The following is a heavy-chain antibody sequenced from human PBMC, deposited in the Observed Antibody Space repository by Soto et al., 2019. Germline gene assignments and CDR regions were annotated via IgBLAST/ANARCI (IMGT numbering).Heavy chain of an antibody. Sequence: GGSLRLSCAASGFTFSSYWMSWVRQAPGKGLEWVSYISSSSSYTNYADSVKGRFTISRDNAKNSLYLQMNSLRAEDTAVYYCARGGRSSGWYFQHWGQGTLVTVSS. J-gene: IGHJ1*01. CDR2: ISSSSSYT. D-gene: IGHD6-19*01. V-gene: IGHV3-21*05. CDR1: GFTFSSYW. CDR3: ARGGRSSGWYFQH.